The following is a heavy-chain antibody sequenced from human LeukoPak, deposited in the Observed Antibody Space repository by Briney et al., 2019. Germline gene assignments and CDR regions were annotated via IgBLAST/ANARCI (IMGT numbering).Heavy chain of an antibody. CDR2: IYHSGST. CDR3: ARGRGIFVVVPAATSWFDP. J-gene: IGHJ5*02. Sequence: SETLSLTCTVSGYSISSGYYWGWIRQPTGKGLEWIGSIYHSGSTYYNPSLKSRVTISVDTSKNQFSLKLSSVTAADTAVYYCARGRGIFVVVPAATSWFDPWGQRTLVTVSS. V-gene: IGHV4-38-2*02. D-gene: IGHD2-2*01. CDR1: GYSISSGYY.